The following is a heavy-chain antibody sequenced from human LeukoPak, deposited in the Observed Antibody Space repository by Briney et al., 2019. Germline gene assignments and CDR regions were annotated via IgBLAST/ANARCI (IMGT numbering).Heavy chain of an antibody. V-gene: IGHV4-39*02. CDR1: GYCISRRNYC. CDR3: ARDSNGYSSGSYSEPIYV. J-gene: IGHJ4*02. CDR2: IHYTGAT. Sequence: SETLSLTCTVSGYCISRRNYCFGFVRQPPGKGLEWLGTIHYTGATYYNPSLKGRLSLFVDRSKNHFSLKMSSLHLADTGLCFCARDSNGYSSGSYSEPIYVWVQGSLVVVSS. D-gene: IGHD3-10*01.